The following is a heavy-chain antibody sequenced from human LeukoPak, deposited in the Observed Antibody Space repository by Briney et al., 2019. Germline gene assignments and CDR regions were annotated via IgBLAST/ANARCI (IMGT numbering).Heavy chain of an antibody. J-gene: IGHJ5*02. CDR1: GYTFTGYY. Sequence: AAVTVSCKASGYTFTGYYMHGVRQAPGQGRNWMGWINPNRGGTNYAHKCQGRVTITSNTAISTAYTELNTWESRDPALHYCARANSGLAVAGREWFDPWGQGPLVTVPS. V-gene: IGHV1-2*07. D-gene: IGHD6-19*01. CDR3: ARANSGLAVAGREWFDP. CDR2: INPNRGGT.